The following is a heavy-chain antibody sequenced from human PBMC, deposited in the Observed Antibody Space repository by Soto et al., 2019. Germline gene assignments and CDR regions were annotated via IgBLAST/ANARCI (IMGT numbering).Heavy chain of an antibody. CDR3: ATLTTVVTPFDY. Sequence: QVQLGESGGGVVQPGRSLRLSCAASGFTFSSYGMHWVRQAPGKGLEWVAVISYDGSNKYYADSVKGRFTISRDNSKNTLYLQMNSLRAEDTAVYYCATLTTVVTPFDYWGQGTLGTVSS. V-gene: IGHV3-30*03. CDR1: GFTFSSYG. J-gene: IGHJ4*02. D-gene: IGHD4-17*01. CDR2: ISYDGSNK.